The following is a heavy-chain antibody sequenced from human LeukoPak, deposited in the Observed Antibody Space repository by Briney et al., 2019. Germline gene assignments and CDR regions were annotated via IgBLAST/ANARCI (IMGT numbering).Heavy chain of an antibody. J-gene: IGHJ4*02. CDR3: ARGGGEIAAAGTDFYYYFDY. CDR1: GGSISGYY. V-gene: IGHV4-59*01. D-gene: IGHD6-13*01. CDR2: IYYTGST. Sequence: SETLSLTCTVSGGSISGYYWSWIRQPPGKGLEWIGWIYYTGSTNYNPSLKSRVTISVDTSKNQFSLKLSSVTAADTAVYYCARGGGEIAAAGTDFYYYFDYWGQGTLVTVSS.